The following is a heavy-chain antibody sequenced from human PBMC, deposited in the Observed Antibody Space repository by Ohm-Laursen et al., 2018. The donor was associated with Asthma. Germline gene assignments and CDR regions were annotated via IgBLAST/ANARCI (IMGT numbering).Heavy chain of an antibody. V-gene: IGHV3-30-3*01. J-gene: IGHJ4*02. D-gene: IGHD1-26*01. CDR3: ARDNKRELLLDY. CDR1: GFTFSSYA. Sequence: SLRLSCAATGFTFSSYAMRWVRQAPGKGLEWVAVISYDGSNKYYADSVKGRFTISRDNSKNTLYLQMNSLRAEDTAVYYCARDNKRELLLDYWGQGTLVTVSS. CDR2: ISYDGSNK.